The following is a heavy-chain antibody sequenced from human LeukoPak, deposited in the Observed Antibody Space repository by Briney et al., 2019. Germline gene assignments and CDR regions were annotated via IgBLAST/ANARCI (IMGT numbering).Heavy chain of an antibody. CDR3: ARYDSSGYYPFDY. J-gene: IGHJ4*02. D-gene: IGHD3-22*01. CDR1: GGSISSGDYY. CDR2: IYYSGST. Sequence: SQTLSLTCTVSGGSISSGDYYWSWIRQPPGTGLEWIGYIYYSGSTYYNPSLKSRVTISVDTSKNQFSLKLSSVTAAETAVYYCARYDSSGYYPFDYWGQGTLVTVSS. V-gene: IGHV4-30-4*01.